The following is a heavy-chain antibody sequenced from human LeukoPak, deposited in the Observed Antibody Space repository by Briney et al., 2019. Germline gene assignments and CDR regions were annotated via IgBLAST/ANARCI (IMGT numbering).Heavy chain of an antibody. D-gene: IGHD3-10*01. CDR2: MNPNSCNT. CDR3: ARRPPRYYSVNWFDP. CDR1: GYTFTSYD. J-gene: IGHJ5*02. V-gene: IGHV1-8*01. Sequence: ASVKVSCKASGYTFTSYDINWVRQATGQGLEGMGWMNPNSCNTGYAQKFQGRVTMTRNTSISTAYMELSSLRSEDTAVYYCARRPPRYYSVNWFDPWGQGTLVTVSS.